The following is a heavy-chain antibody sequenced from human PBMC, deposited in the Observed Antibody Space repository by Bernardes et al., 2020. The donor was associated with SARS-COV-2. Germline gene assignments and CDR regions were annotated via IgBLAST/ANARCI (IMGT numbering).Heavy chain of an antibody. CDR1: GFSFSYFW. CDR2: IMSDSREA. D-gene: IGHD1-1*01. Sequence: RGSLRPSCVASGFSFSYFWTGWVRQPPGGRLEWVANIMSDSREAVHADSVKGRFIISRDNAKNSLFLQLNSLRPEETGVYYCASWEFSHWFDYWGRGTLVIVTS. V-gene: IGHV3-7*01. J-gene: IGHJ4*02. CDR3: ASWEFSHWFDY.